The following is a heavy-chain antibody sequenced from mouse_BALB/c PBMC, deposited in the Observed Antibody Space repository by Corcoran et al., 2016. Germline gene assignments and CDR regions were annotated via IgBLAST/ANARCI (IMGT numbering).Heavy chain of an antibody. CDR3: HITTVLEAY. CDR1: GFNIKDYY. J-gene: IGHJ3*01. Sequence: EVQLQQSGAELVRPGALVKLSCKASGFNIKDYYMHWVKQRPEQGLEWIGWIDPENGNTIYDPKFLGKASITADTSSNTAYLQLSSLTSEDTAVYYCHITTVLEAYWGQGTLVTVSA. CDR2: IDPENGNT. V-gene: IGHV14-1*02. D-gene: IGHD1-1*01.